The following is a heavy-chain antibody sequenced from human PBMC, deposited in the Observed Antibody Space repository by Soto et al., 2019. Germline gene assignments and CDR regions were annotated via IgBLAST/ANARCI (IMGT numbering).Heavy chain of an antibody. CDR3: TTDLPPLYYDFWSGYFNYYYGMDV. D-gene: IGHD3-3*01. Sequence: GGSLRLSCAASGFTFSNAGMNCVGQARGKGREWVGRMKSKTDGGTTDYAAPVKGRFTISRDDSKNTLYLQMNSLKTEDTAVYYCTTDLPPLYYDFWSGYFNYYYGMDVWGQGTTVTVSS. CDR2: MKSKTDGGTT. CDR1: GFTFSNAG. V-gene: IGHV3-15*07. J-gene: IGHJ6*02.